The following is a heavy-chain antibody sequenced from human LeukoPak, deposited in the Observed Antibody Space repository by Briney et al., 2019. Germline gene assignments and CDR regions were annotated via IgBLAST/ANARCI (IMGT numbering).Heavy chain of an antibody. Sequence: HPGGSLRLSCVGSGFTFRSHAMSWVRQAPEKGLEFVSGIYENGGTTYYADSVKGRFTISRDNSKNTLYLQMDSLRAEDTAVYYCARVRFYDFWSGAFDYWGQGTLVTVSS. J-gene: IGHJ4*02. D-gene: IGHD3-3*01. CDR1: GFTFRSHA. V-gene: IGHV3-23*01. CDR3: ARVRFYDFWSGAFDY. CDR2: IYENGGTT.